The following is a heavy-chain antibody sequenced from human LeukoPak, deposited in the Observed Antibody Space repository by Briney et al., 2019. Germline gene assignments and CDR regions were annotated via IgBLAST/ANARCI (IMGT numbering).Heavy chain of an antibody. D-gene: IGHD6-19*01. CDR1: GFTFSSYW. CDR3: ARETPDSSGWD. J-gene: IGHJ4*02. V-gene: IGHV3-7*01. Sequence: PGGSLRLSCAASGFTFSSYWMSWVRQAPGKGLEWVANIKKDGSEKYYVDSVKGRFTISRDNAKTSLYLQMNSLRAEDTAVYYCARETPDSSGWDWGQGTLVTVSS. CDR2: IKKDGSEK.